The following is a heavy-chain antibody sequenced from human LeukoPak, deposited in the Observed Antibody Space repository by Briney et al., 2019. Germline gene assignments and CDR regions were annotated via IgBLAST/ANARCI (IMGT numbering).Heavy chain of an antibody. CDR3: ARRFSNSHFDD. Sequence: SETLSLTCAVSVYSISSGYYRGWPGHPPGTGLEWIGNIYHSGSTYYNPSLKSRVTISVDTSKNQFSLKLSSVTAADAAVYYCARRFSNSHFDDWGQGTLVTVSS. D-gene: IGHD6-6*01. CDR2: IYHSGST. CDR1: VYSISSGYY. J-gene: IGHJ4*02. V-gene: IGHV4-38-2*01.